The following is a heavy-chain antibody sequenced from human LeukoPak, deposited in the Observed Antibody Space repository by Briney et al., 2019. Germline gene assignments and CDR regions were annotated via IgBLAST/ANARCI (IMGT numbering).Heavy chain of an antibody. Sequence: GGSLRLSCAASGFVFSTYGMHWVRQAPGKGLEWVAFIRNDGSDKYYAVSVKGRFTISRDNSKNTLYLQMNSLRAEDTAVYYCARSSPNYYDSSKYFDYWGQGTLVTISS. J-gene: IGHJ4*02. D-gene: IGHD3-22*01. CDR3: ARSSPNYYDSSKYFDY. CDR2: IRNDGSDK. V-gene: IGHV3-30*02. CDR1: GFVFSTYG.